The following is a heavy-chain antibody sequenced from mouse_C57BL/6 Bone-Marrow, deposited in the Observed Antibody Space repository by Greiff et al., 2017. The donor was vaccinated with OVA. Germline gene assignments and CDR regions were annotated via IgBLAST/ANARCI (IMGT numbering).Heavy chain of an antibody. V-gene: IGHV14-4*01. CDR2: IDPENGDT. CDR1: GFNIKDDY. D-gene: IGHD1-1*01. CDR3: TLYYYGSSWYFDV. Sequence: VQLKQSGAELVRPGASVKLSCTASGFNIKDDYMHWVKQRPEQGLEWIGWIDPENGDTEYASKVQGKATITADTSSNTAYLQLSSLTSEDTAVYYCTLYYYGSSWYFDVWGTGTTVTVSS. J-gene: IGHJ1*03.